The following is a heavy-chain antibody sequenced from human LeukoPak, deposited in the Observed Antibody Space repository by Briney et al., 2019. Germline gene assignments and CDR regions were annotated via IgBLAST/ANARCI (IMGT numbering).Heavy chain of an antibody. J-gene: IGHJ3*02. CDR1: GGSISRGGYS. V-gene: IGHV4-30-2*01. CDR3: AATKKAAAAFDI. CDR2: IYHSGST. Sequence: KPSETLSLTCAVSGGSISRGGYSWSWIRQPPGKGLEWIGYIYHSGSTYYNPSLKSRVTISVDRSKNQFSLKLSSVTAADTAVYYCAATKKAAAAFDIWGQGTMVTVSS. D-gene: IGHD6-13*01.